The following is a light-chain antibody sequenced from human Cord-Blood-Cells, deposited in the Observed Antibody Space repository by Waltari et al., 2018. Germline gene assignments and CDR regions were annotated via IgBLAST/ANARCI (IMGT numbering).Light chain of an antibody. CDR1: SSDVGGYNY. Sequence: QSALTQPASVSGSPGQSITIPCTGTSSDVGGYNYVSWYQQHPGKAPKLMIYEFSNRPSGVSNRFSGSKSGNTASLTISGLQAEDEADYYCSSYTSSSTLVFGTGTKVTVL. J-gene: IGLJ1*01. CDR3: SSYTSSSTLV. V-gene: IGLV2-14*01. CDR2: EFS.